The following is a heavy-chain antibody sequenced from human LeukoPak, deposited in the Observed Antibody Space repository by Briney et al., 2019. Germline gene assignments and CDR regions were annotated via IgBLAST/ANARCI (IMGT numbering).Heavy chain of an antibody. V-gene: IGHV1-2*02. CDR1: GYTFTAYY. Sequence: ASVKVSCKASGYTFTAYYIHWVRQAPRHGLEWMGWINPNSGDKDYSQKFQGRVTMTRDTSISTTYMELSRLASDDTAIYYCARDRTASWYGGEDYWGQGTLVTVSS. J-gene: IGHJ4*02. CDR2: INPNSGDK. D-gene: IGHD6-13*01. CDR3: ARDRTASWYGGEDY.